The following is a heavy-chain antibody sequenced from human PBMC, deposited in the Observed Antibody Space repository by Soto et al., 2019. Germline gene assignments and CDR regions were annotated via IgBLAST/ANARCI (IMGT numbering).Heavy chain of an antibody. V-gene: IGHV4-34*01. Sequence: SETLSLTCAVYGGSFSGYYWSWIRQPPGKGLEWIGEINHSGSTNYNPSLKSRVTISVDTSKNQFSLKLSSVTAADTAVYYCASAYCSGGSCYPTEYYYYYGMDVWGQGTTVT. CDR3: ASAYCSGGSCYPTEYYYYYGMDV. CDR2: INHSGST. CDR1: GGSFSGYY. J-gene: IGHJ6*02. D-gene: IGHD2-15*01.